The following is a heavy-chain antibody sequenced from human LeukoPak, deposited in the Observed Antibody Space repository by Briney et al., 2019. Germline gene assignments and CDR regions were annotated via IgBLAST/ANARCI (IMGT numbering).Heavy chain of an antibody. CDR3: ARTRRWFDP. CDR1: GGSISSSSYY. Sequence: SETLSLTCTVSGGSISSSSYYWGWIRQPPGKGLEWIGYIYTSGSTNYDPSLKSRVTISVDTSKNQFSLKLSSVTAADAAVYYCARTRRWFDPWGQGTLVTVSS. CDR2: IYTSGST. V-gene: IGHV4-61*05. J-gene: IGHJ5*02.